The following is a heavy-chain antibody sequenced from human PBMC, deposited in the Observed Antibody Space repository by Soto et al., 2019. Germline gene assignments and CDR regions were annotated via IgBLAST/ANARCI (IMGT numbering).Heavy chain of an antibody. J-gene: IGHJ5*02. CDR1: GGSISSYY. V-gene: IGHV4-59*12. CDR2: IYYSGST. Sequence: SETLSLTCTVSGGSISSYYWSWIRQPPGKGLEWIGCIYYSGSTNYNPSLKSRVTISVDTSKNQFSLKLSSVTAADTAVYYCARVFSDSSSFFDPWGQGTLVTVSS. CDR3: ARVFSDSSSFFDP. D-gene: IGHD6-13*01.